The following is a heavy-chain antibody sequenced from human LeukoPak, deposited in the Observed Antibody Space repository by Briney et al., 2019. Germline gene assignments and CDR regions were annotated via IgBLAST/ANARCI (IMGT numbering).Heavy chain of an antibody. CDR2: INPNSGGT. V-gene: IGHV1-2*02. J-gene: IGHJ3*02. D-gene: IGHD3-22*01. CDR1: GYTFTGYY. CDR3: ARERNEYYYDSSGYCSDAFDI. Sequence: SSVKVSCKASGYTFTGYYMHWVRQAPGQGLEWMGWINPNSGGTNYAQKFQGRVTVTRDTSISTAYMELSRLRSDDTAVYYCARERNEYYYDSSGYCSDAFDIWGQGTMVTVSS.